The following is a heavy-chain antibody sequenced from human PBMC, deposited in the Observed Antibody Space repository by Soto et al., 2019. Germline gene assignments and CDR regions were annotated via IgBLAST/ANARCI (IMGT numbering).Heavy chain of an antibody. D-gene: IGHD3-22*01. J-gene: IGHJ3*02. CDR3: ARDRPYYYDSSGYLWAFDI. CDR1: GFTVSSNY. V-gene: IGHV3-66*01. Sequence: LRLSCAASGFTVSSNYMSWVRQAPGKGLEWVSVIYSGGSTYYADSVKGRFTISRDNSKNTLYLQMNSLRAEDTAVYYCARDRPYYYDSSGYLWAFDIWGQGTMVTVSS. CDR2: IYSGGST.